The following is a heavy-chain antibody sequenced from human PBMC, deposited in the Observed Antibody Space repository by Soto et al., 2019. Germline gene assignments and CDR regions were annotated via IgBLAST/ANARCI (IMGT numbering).Heavy chain of an antibody. Sequence: ASVKVSCKASGYAFRSYAMHWVRQAPGQRLEWMGWINAGYGNTKSSQKFQDRVTISRDTSASTAYRELTSLRSEDTAVYYCARDTGDGTFDFWGQGTLVTVSS. D-gene: IGHD7-27*01. CDR2: INAGYGNT. CDR1: GYAFRSYA. CDR3: ARDTGDGTFDF. V-gene: IGHV1-3*01. J-gene: IGHJ4*02.